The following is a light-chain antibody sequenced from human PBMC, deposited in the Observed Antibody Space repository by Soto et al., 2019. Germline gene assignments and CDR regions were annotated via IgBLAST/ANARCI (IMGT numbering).Light chain of an antibody. CDR1: QSVRSN. CDR3: QQYNEWPPFT. V-gene: IGKV3-15*01. J-gene: IGKJ5*01. CDR2: AAS. Sequence: DIVMTQSPPTLSLPEGERAPLSCRASQSVRSNLAWYQQKPGQAPRLVIYAASTRATGIPDRFSGSVSGTEFTLTNSSLQSEDFAVYYCQQYNEWPPFTFGQGTRLEIK.